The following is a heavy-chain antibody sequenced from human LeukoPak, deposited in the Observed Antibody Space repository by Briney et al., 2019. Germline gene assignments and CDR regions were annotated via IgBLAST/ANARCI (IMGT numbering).Heavy chain of an antibody. J-gene: IGHJ4*02. CDR2: ISGSGGST. Sequence: GGSLRLSCAASGFTFSSYAMSWVRQAPGKGLEWVSAISGSGGSTYYADSVKGRFTISRDNSKNTLYLQMNSLRAEDTAVYYCAKDSYYDFWSGYCLTDYFDYWGQGTLVTVSS. D-gene: IGHD3-3*01. V-gene: IGHV3-23*01. CDR1: GFTFSSYA. CDR3: AKDSYYDFWSGYCLTDYFDY.